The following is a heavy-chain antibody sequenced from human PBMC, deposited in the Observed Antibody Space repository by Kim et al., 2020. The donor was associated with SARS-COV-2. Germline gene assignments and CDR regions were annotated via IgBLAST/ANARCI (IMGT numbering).Heavy chain of an antibody. CDR3: ARDHLIMAARHNNYFDY. V-gene: IGHV3-33*01. Sequence: GGSLRLSCAASGFTFSSYGMHWVRQAPGKGLEWVAVIWYDGSNQYYADSVKGRFTISRDNSNNTLYLQMNSLRAEDTAVYYCARDHLIMAARHNNYFDYWGRGTLLTVSS. D-gene: IGHD6-6*01. CDR1: GFTFSSYG. CDR2: IWYDGSNQ. J-gene: IGHJ4*02.